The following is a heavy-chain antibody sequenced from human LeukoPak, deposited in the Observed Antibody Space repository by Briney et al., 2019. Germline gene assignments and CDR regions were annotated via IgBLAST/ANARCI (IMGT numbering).Heavy chain of an antibody. V-gene: IGHV3-74*01. CDR1: GFIFKDFA. Sequence: PGGSLRLSCAATGFIFKDFAMTWVRQAPGKGLVWVSRINSDGSSTYYADSVKGRFTISRDNAKNTLYLQMNGLRAEDTAVYYCARGSYCSTTSCSLDSGWFDPWGQGTLVSVSS. CDR3: ARGSYCSTTSCSLDSGWFDP. CDR2: INSDGSST. D-gene: IGHD2-2*01. J-gene: IGHJ5*02.